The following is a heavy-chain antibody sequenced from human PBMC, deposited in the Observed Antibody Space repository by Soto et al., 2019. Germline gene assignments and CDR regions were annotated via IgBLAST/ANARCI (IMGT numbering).Heavy chain of an antibody. CDR2: INHSGST. V-gene: IGHV4-34*01. CDR3: ASLYNCSSTSCRGESDY. D-gene: IGHD2-2*01. J-gene: IGHJ4*02. Sequence: SETLSLTCAVYGGSFSGYYWSWIRQPPGKGLEWIGEINHSGSTNYNPSLKSRVTISVDTSKNQFSLKLSSVTAADTAVYYCASLYNCSSTSCRGESDYWGQGTLVTVSS. CDR1: GGSFSGYY.